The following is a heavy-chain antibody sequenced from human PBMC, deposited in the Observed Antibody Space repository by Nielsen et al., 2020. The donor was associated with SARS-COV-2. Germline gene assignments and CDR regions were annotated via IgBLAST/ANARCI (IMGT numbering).Heavy chain of an antibody. CDR1: GFTFSSSA. D-gene: IGHD2-15*01. V-gene: IGHV1-58*01. CDR3: AKDIRDSPFDP. CDR2: IVVGTGNT. Sequence: SVKVSCKASGFTFSSSAVQWVRQAPGQRLEWIGWIVVGTGNTDYAQKFQERVTITRDMSTSTAYMELSSLSSEDTAVYYCAKDIRDSPFDPWGQGTLVTVSS. J-gene: IGHJ5*02.